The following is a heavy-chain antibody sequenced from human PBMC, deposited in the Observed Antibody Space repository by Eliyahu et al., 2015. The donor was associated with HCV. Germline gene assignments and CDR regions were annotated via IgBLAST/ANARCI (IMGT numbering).Heavy chain of an antibody. D-gene: IGHD3-9*01. J-gene: IGHJ6*02. V-gene: IGHV3-53*01. CDR3: ARPYYDFLTGYHYGMDV. Sequence: EVQLVESGGGLIQPGGSLRLSCAASGFTVXSNYMTWVRQAPGKGLXWVSVIYSGGDTYYADSVKGRFTISRDNSKNTLYLQMNSLRAEDTAVYYCARPYYDFLTGYHYGMDVWGQGTTVTVSS. CDR2: IYSGGDT. CDR1: GFTVXSNY.